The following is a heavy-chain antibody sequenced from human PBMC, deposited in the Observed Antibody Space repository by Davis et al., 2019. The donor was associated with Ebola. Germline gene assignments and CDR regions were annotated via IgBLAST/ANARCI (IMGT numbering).Heavy chain of an antibody. V-gene: IGHV3-23*01. D-gene: IGHD3-16*01. CDR3: AREMRGLGALDL. CDR1: GFTFSNYA. J-gene: IGHJ3*01. CDR2: INDIGGNP. Sequence: PAGSLRLSCSVSGFTFSNYAMSWVRQAPGKGLQWVSVINDIGGNPQHADSVKGRFTISRDNSKNMLFLQMNSLRVEDTAVYYCAREMRGLGALDLWGQGTMVTVSS.